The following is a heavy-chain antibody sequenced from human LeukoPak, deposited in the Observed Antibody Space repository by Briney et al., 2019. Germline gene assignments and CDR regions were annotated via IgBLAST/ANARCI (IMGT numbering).Heavy chain of an antibody. D-gene: IGHD3-22*01. V-gene: IGHV4-59*01. CDR2: IYYSGST. CDR1: GGSTSSYY. J-gene: IGHJ4*02. CDR3: ARSSGEQWLGYYYDSSGYYD. Sequence: SETLSLTCTVSGGSTSSYYWSWIRQPPGKGLEWIGYIYYSGSTNYNPSLKSRVTISVDTSKNQFSLKLSSVTAADTAVYYCARSSGEQWLGYYYDSSGYYDWGQGTLVTVSS.